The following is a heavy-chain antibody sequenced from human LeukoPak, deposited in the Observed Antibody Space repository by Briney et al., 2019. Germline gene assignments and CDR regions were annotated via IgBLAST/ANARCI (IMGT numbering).Heavy chain of an antibody. CDR2: IYYSGST. D-gene: IGHD6-6*01. J-gene: IGHJ6*03. CDR1: GGSISSYY. V-gene: IGHV4-59*01. CDR3: ARSSSRPTYYYYYMDV. Sequence: SETLSLTCTVSGGSISSYYWSWIRQPPGKGLEWIGYIYYSGSTNYNPSLKSRVTISVDTSKNQFSLKLSSVTAADTAVYYCARSSSRPTYYYYYMDVWGKGTTVTVSS.